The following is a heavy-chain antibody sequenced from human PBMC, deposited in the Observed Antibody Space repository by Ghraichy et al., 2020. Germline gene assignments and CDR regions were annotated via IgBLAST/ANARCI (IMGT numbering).Heavy chain of an antibody. V-gene: IGHV1-8*01. CDR2: MNPNSGNT. CDR3: ARARASHSHDPFDY. D-gene: IGHD2-15*01. Sequence: ASVKVSCKASGYTFTSYDINWVRQATGQGLEWMGWMNPNSGNTGYAQKFQGRVTMTRNTSISTAYMELSSLRSEDTAVYYCARARASHSHDPFDYWGQGTLVTVSS. CDR1: GYTFTSYD. J-gene: IGHJ4*02.